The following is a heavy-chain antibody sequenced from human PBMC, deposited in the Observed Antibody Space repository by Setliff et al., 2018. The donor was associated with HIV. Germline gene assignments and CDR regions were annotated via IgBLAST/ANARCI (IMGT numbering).Heavy chain of an antibody. V-gene: IGHV4-4*07. D-gene: IGHD3-22*01. CDR2: FYTSGST. J-gene: IGHJ4*02. CDR1: GGSINTYX. CDR3: ARDRLTYYFDY. Sequence: SETLSLTCTVSGGSINTYXXXWIRQPAGKGLEWIGRFYTSGSTNYNPSLKSRVTMSVDTSKNQFSLKLSSVTAADTAVYYCARDRLTYYFDYWGQGILVTVSS.